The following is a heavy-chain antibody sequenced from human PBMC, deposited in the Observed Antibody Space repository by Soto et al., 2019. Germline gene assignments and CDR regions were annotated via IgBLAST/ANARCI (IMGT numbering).Heavy chain of an antibody. V-gene: IGHV3-48*02. J-gene: IGHJ5*02. D-gene: IGHD4-4*01. Sequence: GGSLRLSCAASGFTFSSYSMNWVRQAPGKGLEWVSYISSSSSTIYYADSVKGRFTISRDNAKNSLYLQMNSLRDEDTAVYYCARDKGVYSNYFNWFDPWGQGTLVTVSS. CDR1: GFTFSSYS. CDR3: ARDKGVYSNYFNWFDP. CDR2: ISSSSSTI.